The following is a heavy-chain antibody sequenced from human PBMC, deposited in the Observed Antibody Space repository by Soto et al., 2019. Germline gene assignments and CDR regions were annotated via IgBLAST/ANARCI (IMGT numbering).Heavy chain of an antibody. J-gene: IGHJ4*02. Sequence: GGSLRLSCAASGFTFSSYAMSWVRQAPGKGLEWVSGISGSGGSTYYADSVKGRFTISRDNSKNTLYLQMNSLRAEDTAVYYCASSTDSSGYLPGYWGQGTLVTVSS. CDR1: GFTFSSYA. CDR3: ASSTDSSGYLPGY. CDR2: ISGSGGST. D-gene: IGHD3-22*01. V-gene: IGHV3-23*01.